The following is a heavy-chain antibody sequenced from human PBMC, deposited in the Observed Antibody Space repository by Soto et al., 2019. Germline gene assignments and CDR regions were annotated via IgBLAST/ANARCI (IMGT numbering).Heavy chain of an antibody. CDR3: ARVGLGDTTIFRVGHMYYYYYMDV. J-gene: IGHJ6*03. V-gene: IGHV3-33*01. CDR1: GFTFSSYG. Sequence: GGSLRLSCAASGFTFSSYGMHWVRQAPGKGLEWVAVIWYDGSNKYYADSVKGRFTISRDNSKNTLYLQMNSLRAEDTAVYYCARVGLGDTTIFRVGHMYYYYYMDVWGKGTTVTVSS. CDR2: IWYDGSNK. D-gene: IGHD3-3*01.